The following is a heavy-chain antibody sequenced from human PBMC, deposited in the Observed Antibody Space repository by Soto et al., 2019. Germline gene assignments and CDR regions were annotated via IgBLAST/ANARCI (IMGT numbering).Heavy chain of an antibody. Sequence: GGSLRLSCAASGFTFSSYAMHWVRQAPGKGLEWVAVISYDGSNKYYADSVKGRFTISRDNSKNTLYLQMNSLRAEDTAVYYCATGANFWSGYSYYYYGMDVWGQGTTVTVSS. CDR3: ATGANFWSGYSYYYYGMDV. J-gene: IGHJ6*02. CDR1: GFTFSSYA. V-gene: IGHV3-30-3*01. D-gene: IGHD3-3*01. CDR2: ISYDGSNK.